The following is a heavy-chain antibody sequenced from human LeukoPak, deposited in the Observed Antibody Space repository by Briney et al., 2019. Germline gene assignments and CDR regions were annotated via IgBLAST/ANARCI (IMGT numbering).Heavy chain of an antibody. D-gene: IGHD2-2*02. CDR1: GYTFTSYG. CDR3: TRTLLYEYFDY. J-gene: IGHJ4*02. Sequence: ASVKVSYKASGYTFTSYGISWVRQAPGQGLEWMGWISAYNGNTNYAQKLQGRVTMTTDTSTSTAYMELRSLRSDDTAVYYCTRTLLYEYFDYWGQGTLVTVSS. V-gene: IGHV1-18*01. CDR2: ISAYNGNT.